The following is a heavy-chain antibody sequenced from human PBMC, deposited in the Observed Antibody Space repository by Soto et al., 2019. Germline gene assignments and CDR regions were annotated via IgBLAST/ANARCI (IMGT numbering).Heavy chain of an antibody. Sequence: WGSMRLSCAASGFTFYNYGMSWFRQAPGKGLEWVSVMSGSGDDAYYADSVKGRFTISRDNSKNTLYLQMNSLRAEDTAVYFCAKKVTIYAVDPADYWGQGTQVTVSS. CDR2: MSGSGDDA. V-gene: IGHV3-23*01. J-gene: IGHJ4*02. CDR1: GFTFYNYG. D-gene: IGHD3-3*01. CDR3: AKKVTIYAVDPADY.